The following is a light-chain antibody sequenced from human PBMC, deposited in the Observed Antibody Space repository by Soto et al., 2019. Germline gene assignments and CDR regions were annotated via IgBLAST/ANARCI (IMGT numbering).Light chain of an antibody. CDR3: QQYNNWWT. Sequence: IQLTQSPAFLSASVGDRVSITCRASQDIGSYLAWYQQGPGKAPKLLIYAASTLQSGVPARFSGSGSGTEFTLTISSLQSEDFAVYYCQQYNNWWTFGQGTKVDIK. CDR2: AAS. V-gene: IGKV1-9*01. J-gene: IGKJ1*01. CDR1: QDIGSY.